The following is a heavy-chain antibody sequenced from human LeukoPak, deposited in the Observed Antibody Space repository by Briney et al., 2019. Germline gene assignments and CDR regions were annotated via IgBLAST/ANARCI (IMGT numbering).Heavy chain of an antibody. CDR1: GFTFDDYA. CDR3: AKGLYCSSTSCVGKVVAYFDY. CDR2: ISWNSGSI. Sequence: PGGSLRLSCAASGFTFDDYAMHWVRQAPGKGLEWVSGISWNSGSIGYADSVKGRFTISRDNAKNSLYLQMNSLRAEDTALYYCAKGLYCSSTSCVGKVVAYFDYWGQGTLVTVSS. V-gene: IGHV3-9*01. D-gene: IGHD2-2*01. J-gene: IGHJ4*02.